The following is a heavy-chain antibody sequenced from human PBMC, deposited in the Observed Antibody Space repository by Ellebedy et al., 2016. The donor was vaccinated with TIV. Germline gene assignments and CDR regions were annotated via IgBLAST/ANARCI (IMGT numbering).Heavy chain of an antibody. J-gene: IGHJ4*02. CDR1: GFTFATFA. CDR2: ISGSGGST. V-gene: IGHV3-23*01. CDR3: AKGRTSSGWYADPFDC. Sequence: PGGSLRLSCAASGFTFATFAMSWVRQAPGKGLEWVSGISGSGGSTYYVDSVKGRFSISRDDSKNTLYLQMNSLRAEDAAVYYCAKGRTSSGWYADPFDCWGQGTLVTVSS. D-gene: IGHD6-19*01.